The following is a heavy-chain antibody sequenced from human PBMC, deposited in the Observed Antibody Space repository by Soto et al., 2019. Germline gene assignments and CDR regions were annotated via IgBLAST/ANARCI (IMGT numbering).Heavy chain of an antibody. V-gene: IGHV2-5*02. D-gene: IGHD2-15*01. CDR3: ARRVTVAATTHPFDY. Sequence: QVTLKESGPTLAKPTQTLTLTCTFSGFSLSTSGVSVGWILQPPGKALEWLALIFWDDDKRYSPSLKSRLTITKDTSKNQVVLTMTNVDPVDTATYYCARRVTVAATTHPFDYWGQGTLVTVSS. CDR2: IFWDDDK. J-gene: IGHJ4*02. CDR1: GFSLSTSGVS.